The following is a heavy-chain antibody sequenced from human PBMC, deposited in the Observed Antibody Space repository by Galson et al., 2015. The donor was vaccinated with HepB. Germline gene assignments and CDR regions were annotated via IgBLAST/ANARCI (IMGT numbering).Heavy chain of an antibody. CDR3: AKSTGYYDSSGPYDAFDI. D-gene: IGHD3-22*01. CDR2: ISGSGGRT. V-gene: IGHV3-23*01. Sequence: SLRLSCAASGFTFSSYAMSWVRQAPGKGLEWASAISGSGGRTYYADSVKGRFTISRANSKNTVYLQMNSLRAEDTAVYYCAKSTGYYDSSGPYDAFDIWGRGTLVTVSS. J-gene: IGHJ2*01. CDR1: GFTFSSYA.